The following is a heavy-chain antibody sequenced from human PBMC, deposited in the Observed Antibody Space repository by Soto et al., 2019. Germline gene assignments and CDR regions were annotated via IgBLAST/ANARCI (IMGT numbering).Heavy chain of an antibody. V-gene: IGHV1-69*01. D-gene: IGHD3-10*01. CDR2: IIPIFGTA. Sequence: QVQLVQSGAEVKKPGSSVKVSCKASGGTFSSYAISWVRQAPGQGLEWMGGIIPIFGTANYAQKFQGRVTINADECTSTAYMEMSSLRSEDTAVYYCASNSRLNYYGSGSYLNYYYCGMDVWGQGTTVTVSS. CDR3: ASNSRLNYYGSGSYLNYYYCGMDV. J-gene: IGHJ6*02. CDR1: GGTFSSYA.